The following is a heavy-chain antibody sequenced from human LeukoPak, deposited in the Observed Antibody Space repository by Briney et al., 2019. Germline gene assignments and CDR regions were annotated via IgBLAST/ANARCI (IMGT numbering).Heavy chain of an antibody. D-gene: IGHD6-19*01. V-gene: IGHV3-23*01. Sequence: GGSLRLSCAPSGFILSSYAMSWVRQAPGKGLEWVSGISGSGGSTDNVDSVKGRFTTSRDNSKNTLYVQMNNLRAEDTALYYCAKVAGHEYYYYYGMDVWGQGTTVTVSS. CDR3: AKVAGHEYYYYYGMDV. CDR1: GFILSSYA. J-gene: IGHJ6*02. CDR2: ISGSGGST.